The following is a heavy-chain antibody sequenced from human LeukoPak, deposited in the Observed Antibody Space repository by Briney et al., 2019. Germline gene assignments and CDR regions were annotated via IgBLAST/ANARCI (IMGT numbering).Heavy chain of an antibody. J-gene: IGHJ3*02. CDR1: GYTFTGYY. V-gene: IGHV1-46*01. CDR2: INPSGGST. Sequence: ASVKVSCKASGYTFTGYYMHWVRQAPGQGLEWMGIINPSGGSTNYAQNFQGRVTMTRDTSTSTVYMELSSLRSEDTAVYYCVRVRDGYNDAYDIWGQGTMVTVPS. CDR3: VRVRDGYNDAYDI. D-gene: IGHD5-24*01.